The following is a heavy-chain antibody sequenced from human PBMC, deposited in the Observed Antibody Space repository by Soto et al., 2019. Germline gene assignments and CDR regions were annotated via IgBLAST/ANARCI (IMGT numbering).Heavy chain of an antibody. CDR2: INAGNGNT. D-gene: IGHD3-10*01. CDR1: GYTFTSYA. CDR3: ARTPWDYGSGSYYNWFDP. V-gene: IGHV1-3*01. J-gene: IGHJ5*02. Sequence: ASVKVSCKASGYTFTSYAMHWVRQAPGQRLEWMGWINAGNGNTKYSQKFQGRVTITRDTSASTAYMELSSLRSEDTAVYYCARTPWDYGSGSYYNWFDPWGKGTLVTVAS.